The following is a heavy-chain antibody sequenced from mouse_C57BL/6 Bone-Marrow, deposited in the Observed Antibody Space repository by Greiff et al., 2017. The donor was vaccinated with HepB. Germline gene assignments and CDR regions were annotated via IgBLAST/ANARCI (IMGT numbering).Heavy chain of an antibody. Sequence: EVKLVESGGGLVKPGGSLKLSCAASGFTFSSYAMSWVRQTPEKRLEWVATISDGGSYTYYPDNVKGRFTISRDNAKNNLYLQMSHLKSEDTAMYYCANIYDGYYDWYFDVWGTGTTVTVSS. V-gene: IGHV5-4*03. CDR1: GFTFSSYA. J-gene: IGHJ1*03. CDR2: ISDGGSYT. CDR3: ANIYDGYYDWYFDV. D-gene: IGHD2-3*01.